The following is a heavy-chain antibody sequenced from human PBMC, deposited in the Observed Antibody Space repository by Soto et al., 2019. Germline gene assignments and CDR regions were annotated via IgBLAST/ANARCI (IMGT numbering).Heavy chain of an antibody. CDR3: ARGDGYIFDY. CDR1: GYTFISYD. V-gene: IGHV1-8*01. CDR2: MNPNTGDT. D-gene: IGHD5-12*01. Sequence: QVQLVQSGAEVKKPGASVKVSCKASGYTFISYDINWVRQATGQGLEWMGWMNPNTGDTGYAQKFQGRVTMTRNTSINTANLELSSLRSDDKAVYLCARGDGYIFDYWGQGTLVTVSS. J-gene: IGHJ4*02.